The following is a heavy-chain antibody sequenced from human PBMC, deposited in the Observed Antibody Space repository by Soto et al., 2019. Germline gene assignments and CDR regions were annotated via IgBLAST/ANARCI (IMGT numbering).Heavy chain of an antibody. V-gene: IGHV1-3*01. CDR1: GYTFTSYA. CDR2: INAGNGNT. J-gene: IGHJ4*02. CDR3: ARDKAGWYYFDY. Sequence: ASVKVSCKASGYTFTSYAMHWVRQAPGQRLEWMGWINAGNGNTKYSQKFQGRVTITRDTSASTAYMELSSLRSEDTAVYYCARDKAGWYYFDYWGQGTLVTSPQ. D-gene: IGHD6-19*01.